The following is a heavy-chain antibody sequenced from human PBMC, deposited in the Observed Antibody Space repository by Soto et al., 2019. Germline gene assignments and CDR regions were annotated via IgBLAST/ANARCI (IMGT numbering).Heavy chain of an antibody. CDR3: ARGFWDSSSWTPIPYKWFDP. Sequence: SETLSLTCTVSGGSISSYYWSWIRQPPGKGLEWIGYIYYSGSTNYNPSLKSRVTISVDTSKNQFSLKLSSVTAADTAVYYCARGFWDSSSWTPIPYKWFDPWGQGTLVTVSS. V-gene: IGHV4-59*01. D-gene: IGHD6-13*01. CDR2: IYYSGST. CDR1: GGSISSYY. J-gene: IGHJ5*02.